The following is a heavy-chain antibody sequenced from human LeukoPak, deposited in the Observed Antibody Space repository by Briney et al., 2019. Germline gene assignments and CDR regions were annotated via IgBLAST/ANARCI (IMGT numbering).Heavy chain of an antibody. Sequence: SETLSLTCTVSGGSVSSGSYYWSWIRQPPRKGLEWIGYVHYSGNTNYNPSLKSRVTISVDTSKNQFSLKLSSVTAADTAVYYCARMIAAAGTEYFDLWGRGTLVTVSS. J-gene: IGHJ2*01. D-gene: IGHD6-13*01. CDR1: GGSVSSGSYY. V-gene: IGHV4-61*01. CDR2: VHYSGNT. CDR3: ARMIAAAGTEYFDL.